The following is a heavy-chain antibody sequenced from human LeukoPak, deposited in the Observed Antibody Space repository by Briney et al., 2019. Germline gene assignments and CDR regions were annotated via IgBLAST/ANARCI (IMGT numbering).Heavy chain of an antibody. CDR3: ARDLTTALFCCGFDP. J-gene: IGHJ5*02. D-gene: IGHD4-17*01. CDR2: ISSSSSYI. CDR1: GFTFSSYE. Sequence: PGGSLRLSCAASGFTFSSYEMNWVRQAPGKGLEWVSSISSSSSYIYYADSVKGRFAISRDNAKNSLYLQMNSLRAEDTAVYYCARDLTTALFCCGFDPWGQGTLVTVSS. V-gene: IGHV3-21*01.